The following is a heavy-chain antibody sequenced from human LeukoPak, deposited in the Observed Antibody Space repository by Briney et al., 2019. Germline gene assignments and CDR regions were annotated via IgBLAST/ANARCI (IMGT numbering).Heavy chain of an antibody. CDR3: ARGRGYCITTSCQIFDY. D-gene: IGHD2-2*01. CDR1: GGSISSYY. J-gene: IGHJ4*02. Sequence: PSETLSLTCTVSGGSISSYYWSWIRQSPGKGLEWIGYIYYSGNTNYNPSLKSRVTISVDTSKNQFSLKLSSVTAADTAVYFCARGRGYCITTSCQIFDYWGQGTLVTVSS. CDR2: IYYSGNT. V-gene: IGHV4-59*01.